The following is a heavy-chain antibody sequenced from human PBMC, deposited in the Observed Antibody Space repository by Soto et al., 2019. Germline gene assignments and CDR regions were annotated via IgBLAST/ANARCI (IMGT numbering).Heavy chain of an antibody. CDR3: AKYIGGTKVLTPPTN. V-gene: IGHV3-9*01. D-gene: IGHD4-4*01. CDR2: ISWNSGSI. CDR1: GFTFDDYA. J-gene: IGHJ4*02. Sequence: EVQLVESGGGLVQPGRSLRLSCAASGFTFDDYAMHWVRQAPGKGLEWVSGISWNSGSIGYADSVKGRFTISRDNAKNSLYLQMNSLRAEDTGLYYGAKYIGGTKVLTPPTNWGQGTLVTVSS.